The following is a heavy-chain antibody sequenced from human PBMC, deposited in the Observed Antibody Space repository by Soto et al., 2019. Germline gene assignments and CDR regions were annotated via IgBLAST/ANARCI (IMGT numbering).Heavy chain of an antibody. CDR1: GGSISSGGDS. Sequence: SETLSLTCAVSGGSISSGGDSWSWIRQPPGKGLEWIGYIYRSGSTYYNPSLKSRVTISVDRSKNQFSLKLSSVTAADTAVYYCARGAPVVNDYWGQGTLVTVSS. CDR3: ARGAPVVNDY. D-gene: IGHD3-22*01. J-gene: IGHJ4*02. CDR2: IYRSGST. V-gene: IGHV4-30-2*01.